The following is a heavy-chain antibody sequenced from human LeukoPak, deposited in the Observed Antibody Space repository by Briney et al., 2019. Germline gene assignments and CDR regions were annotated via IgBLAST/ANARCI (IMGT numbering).Heavy chain of an antibody. J-gene: IGHJ6*03. CDR3: ARVLGKYSSSSEGGYYYYYTDV. CDR2: IYYSGST. CDR1: GGSISSYY. V-gene: IGHV4-59*01. Sequence: PSETLSLTCTVSGGSISSYYWRWMRQPPGRGLEWIGYIYYSGSTNYKPSLKSRVTISVDTSKNQFSLKLSSVTAADTAVYYCARVLGKYSSSSEGGYYYYYTDVWGKGTTVTVSS. D-gene: IGHD6-6*01.